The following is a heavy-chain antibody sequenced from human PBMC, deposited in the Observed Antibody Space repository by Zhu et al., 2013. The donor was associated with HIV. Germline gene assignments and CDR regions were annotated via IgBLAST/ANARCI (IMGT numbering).Heavy chain of an antibody. J-gene: IGHJ6*03. CDR3: ARDNHVAAAGDYYYYYYMDV. CDR2: IYHSGST. Sequence: QVQLQESGSGLVKPSQTLSLTCAVSGGSISSGGYSWSWIRQPPGKGLEWIGYIYHSGSTYYNPSLKSRVTISVDRSKNQFSLKLSSVTAADTAVYYCARDNHVAAAGDYYYYYYMDVWGKGTTVTVSS. V-gene: IGHV4-30-2*01. D-gene: IGHD6-13*01. CDR1: GGSISSGGYS.